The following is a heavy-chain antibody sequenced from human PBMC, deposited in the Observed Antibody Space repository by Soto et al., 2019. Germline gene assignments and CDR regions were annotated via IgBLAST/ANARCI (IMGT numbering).Heavy chain of an antibody. CDR1: GGSISSYY. D-gene: IGHD5-18*01. CDR2: IYYSGST. V-gene: IGHV4-59*01. J-gene: IGHJ4*02. Sequence: PSETLSLTCTVSGGSISSYYWSWIRQPPGKGLEWIGYIYYSGSTNYNPSLKSRVTISVDTSKNQFSLKLSSVTAADTAVYYCARGRTAMVNFDYWGQGTLVTVS. CDR3: ARGRTAMVNFDY.